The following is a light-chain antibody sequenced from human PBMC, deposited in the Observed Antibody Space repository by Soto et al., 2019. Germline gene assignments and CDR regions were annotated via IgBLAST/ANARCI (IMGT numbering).Light chain of an antibody. CDR2: GNS. CDR3: QSYDSSMSGARV. V-gene: IGLV1-40*01. CDR1: SSNIGAGYD. J-gene: IGLJ1*01. Sequence: QSVLTQPPSVSGTPGQRVTISCTGSSSNIGAGYDVHWYQQPPGTAPKLLIYGNSNRPSGVPDLFAGSKSGTSASLAITVQQAEDEADYYGQSYDSSMSGARVFGTGTKVTVL.